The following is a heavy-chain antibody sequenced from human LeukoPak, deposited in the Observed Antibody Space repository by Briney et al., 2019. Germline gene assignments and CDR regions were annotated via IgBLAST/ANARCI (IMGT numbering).Heavy chain of an antibody. CDR2: VSSGGDST. CDR1: GFIFTRHA. CDR3: VGGRRGLWDFDY. V-gene: IGHV3-23*01. D-gene: IGHD3-16*01. J-gene: IGHJ4*02. Sequence: PGGSLRLSCAASGFIFTRHAMSWVRQAPGKGLEWVSAVSSGGDSTHYADSVKGRFTISRDNSKNTLYMQMNSLRAEDTAVYYCVGGRRGLWDFDYWGQGTLVTVS.